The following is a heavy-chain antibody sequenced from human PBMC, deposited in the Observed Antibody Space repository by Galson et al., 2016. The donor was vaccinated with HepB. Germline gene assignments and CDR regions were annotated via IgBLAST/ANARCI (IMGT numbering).Heavy chain of an antibody. CDR1: GYTFTSYS. D-gene: IGHD6-6*01. J-gene: IGHJ3*02. V-gene: IGHV1-69*10. CDR2: IVPIIGTG. Sequence: VKVSCKASGYTFTSYSIHWIRQAPGQGLEWMGGIVPIIGTGNYAQKFQDRLTIVADKSTSTNYMELRSLRSEDTAVYYCARDPTEAWSSSSGGWALDIWGQGTMVTVSS. CDR3: ARDPTEAWSSSSGGWALDI.